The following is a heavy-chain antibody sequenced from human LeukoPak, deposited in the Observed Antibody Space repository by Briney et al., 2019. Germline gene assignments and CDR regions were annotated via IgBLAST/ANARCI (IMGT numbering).Heavy chain of an antibody. J-gene: IGHJ6*02. CDR2: IIPILGIA. D-gene: IGHD3-10*01. Sequence: ASVKVSCKASGGTFSSYAISWVRQAPGQGLEWMGRIIPILGIANYAQKFQGRVTITADKSTSTAYMELSSLRSEDTAVYYCARADGSGSYFVDYYYGMDVWGQGTTVTVSS. CDR1: GGTFSSYA. V-gene: IGHV1-69*04. CDR3: ARADGSGSYFVDYYYGMDV.